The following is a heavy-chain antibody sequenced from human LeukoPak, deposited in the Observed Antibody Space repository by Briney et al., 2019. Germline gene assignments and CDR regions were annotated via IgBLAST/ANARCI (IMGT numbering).Heavy chain of an antibody. J-gene: IGHJ4*02. CDR2: ISGSGGST. V-gene: IGHV3-23*01. D-gene: IGHD6-13*01. Sequence: GGSLRLSCAASGFTFSSYAMSWVRQAPGKGLEWVSAISGSGGSTYYADSVKGRFTISRDSSKNTLYLQMSSLRAEDTAVYHCAKGEVGAAAGTGFDYWGQGTLVTVSS. CDR1: GFTFSSYA. CDR3: AKGEVGAAAGTGFDY.